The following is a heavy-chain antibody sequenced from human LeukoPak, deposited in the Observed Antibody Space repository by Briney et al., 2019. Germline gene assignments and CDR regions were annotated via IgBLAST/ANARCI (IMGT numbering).Heavy chain of an antibody. CDR3: ARDNFVVWTNPGYYYMDV. D-gene: IGHD1/OR15-1a*01. J-gene: IGHJ6*03. V-gene: IGHV1-18*01. CDR2: VSTYNGNT. CDR1: GYTFTNYG. Sequence: GASVKVSCKASGYTFTNYGITWLRQAPGQGLEWMGWVSTYNGNTNYPQRLQGRVTMTTDTSTSTAYMEVRSLRSDDTAVYYCARDNFVVWTNPGYYYMDVWGKGTTVTVSS.